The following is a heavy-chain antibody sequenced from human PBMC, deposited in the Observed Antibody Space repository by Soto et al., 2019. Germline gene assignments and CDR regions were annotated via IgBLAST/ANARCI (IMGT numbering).Heavy chain of an antibody. V-gene: IGHV3-23*01. J-gene: IGHJ4*02. D-gene: IGHD1-26*01. CDR3: AKGKGVGATPDGANC. CDR2: VRSDGDTT. Sequence: EVQVLESGGGLVQPGGSLSLSCAASGFTFSRYGMNWLRQAPGKGLEWVSGVRSDGDTTYNADSVKGRFTVSRHNFKNTVDLQLNSLRVEDTAVYYCAKGKGVGATPDGANCWGQGTLVTVSS. CDR1: GFTFSRYG.